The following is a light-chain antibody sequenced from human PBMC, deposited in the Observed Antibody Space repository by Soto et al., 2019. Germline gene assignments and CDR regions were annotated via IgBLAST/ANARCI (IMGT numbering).Light chain of an antibody. CDR1: QSINAW. V-gene: IGKV1-5*01. CDR3: QQYHRYST. Sequence: DIHMTQAPSTLSASVGDRVTITCRASQSINAWLAWYQQKPGKAPKLLIYDVSTLASGVPSRFSGSASGTEFTLTISNLESEDFASYYCQQYHRYSTFGQGTKVDNK. CDR2: DVS. J-gene: IGKJ1*01.